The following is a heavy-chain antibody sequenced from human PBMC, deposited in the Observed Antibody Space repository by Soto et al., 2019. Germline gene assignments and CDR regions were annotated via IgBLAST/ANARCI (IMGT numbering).Heavy chain of an antibody. Sequence: ASVKVSCKASGGTFSSYAISWVRPAPGQGLEWMGGIIPILGIANYAQKFQGRVTITADKSTSTAYMELSSLRSEDTAVYYCASPRRYCSSTSCCLDYWGQGTLVTVSS. CDR1: GGTFSSYA. CDR3: ASPRRYCSSTSCCLDY. V-gene: IGHV1-69*10. CDR2: IIPILGIA. D-gene: IGHD2-2*01. J-gene: IGHJ4*02.